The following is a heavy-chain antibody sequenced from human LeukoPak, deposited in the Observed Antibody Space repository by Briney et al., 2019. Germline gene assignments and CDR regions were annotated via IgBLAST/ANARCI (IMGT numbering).Heavy chain of an antibody. J-gene: IGHJ4*02. CDR2: ISYDGTNT. Sequence: GGSLRLSCAASGCTFSSYGLHWVRQAPGKGLEWVAIISYDGTNTYYADSVKGRFTISRDNSKNTLYLQMNSLRAEDTAVYYCAKVGPQWLVLDYWGQGTVVTVSS. D-gene: IGHD6-19*01. V-gene: IGHV3-30*18. CDR3: AKVGPQWLVLDY. CDR1: GCTFSSYG.